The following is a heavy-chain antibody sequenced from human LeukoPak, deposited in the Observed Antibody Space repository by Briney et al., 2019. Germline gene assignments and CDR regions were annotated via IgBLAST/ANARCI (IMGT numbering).Heavy chain of an antibody. CDR3: ARDLGPGIAAAGTGFDY. Sequence: GGSLRLSCAASGFTFDDYGMSWVRQAPGKGLEWVSGTNWNGGSTGYADSVKGRFTISRDNAKNSLYLQMNSLRAEDTALYYCARDLGPGIAAAGTGFDYWGQGTLVTVSS. CDR1: GFTFDDYG. J-gene: IGHJ4*02. D-gene: IGHD6-13*01. V-gene: IGHV3-20*04. CDR2: TNWNGGST.